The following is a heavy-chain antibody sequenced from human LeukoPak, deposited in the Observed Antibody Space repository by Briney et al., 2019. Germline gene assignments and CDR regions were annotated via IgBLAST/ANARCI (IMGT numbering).Heavy chain of an antibody. Sequence: PSETLSLTCTVSGGSISSYYWSWIRQPPGKGLERIGYIYYSGSTNYNPSLKSRVTISVDTSKNQFSLKLSSVTAADTAVYYCARDSSSRERSFDYWGQGTLVTVSS. J-gene: IGHJ4*02. CDR1: GGSISSYY. CDR3: ARDSSSRERSFDY. CDR2: IYYSGST. D-gene: IGHD6-13*01. V-gene: IGHV4-59*01.